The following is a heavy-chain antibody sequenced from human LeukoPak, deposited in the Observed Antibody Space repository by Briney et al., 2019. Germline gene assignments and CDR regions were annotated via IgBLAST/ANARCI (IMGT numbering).Heavy chain of an antibody. CDR2: IYYSGST. V-gene: IGHV4-59*08. CDR3: ARGELLWFGDPPNWFDP. D-gene: IGHD3-10*01. CDR1: GGSIRSYY. Sequence: SETLSLTCTVSGGSIRSYYWSWIRQPPGKGLEWIGYIYYSGSTNYNPSLKSRVTISVDTSKNQFSLKLSSVTAADTAVYYCARGELLWFGDPPNWFDPWGQGTLVTVSS. J-gene: IGHJ5*02.